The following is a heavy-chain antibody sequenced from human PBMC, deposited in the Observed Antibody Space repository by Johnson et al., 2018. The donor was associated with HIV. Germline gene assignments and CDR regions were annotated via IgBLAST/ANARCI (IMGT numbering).Heavy chain of an antibody. V-gene: IGHV3-30*02. CDR3: AKLIEYHEDGWDAFDL. CDR1: GFTFSSYG. Sequence: QVQLVESGGGVVQPGRSLRLSCAASGFTFSSYGMHWVRQAPGKGLEWVAFIRYDGSNKYYADSVKGRFTISRDNSKNTLYLQMNSLRTEDTAVYYCAKLIEYHEDGWDAFDLWGQGTMVTVSS. CDR2: IRYDGSNK. J-gene: IGHJ3*01. D-gene: IGHD2-2*01.